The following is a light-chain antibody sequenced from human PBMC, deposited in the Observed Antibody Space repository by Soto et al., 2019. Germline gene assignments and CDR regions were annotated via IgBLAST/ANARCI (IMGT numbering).Light chain of an antibody. CDR2: EVS. CDR3: SSYTSSSTLYV. J-gene: IGLJ1*01. CDR1: SGDVGGYNY. Sequence: LTQPASVSGSPGQSITISCTGTSGDVGGYNYVSWYQQHPGKAPKLMIYEVSNRPSGVSNRFSGSKSGNTASLTISGLQAEDEADYYCSSYTSSSTLYVFGTGTKVTVL. V-gene: IGLV2-14*01.